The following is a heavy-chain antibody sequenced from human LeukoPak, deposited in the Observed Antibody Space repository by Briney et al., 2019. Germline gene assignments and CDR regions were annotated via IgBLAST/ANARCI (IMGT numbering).Heavy chain of an antibody. CDR2: IWYDGSNK. J-gene: IGHJ6*02. D-gene: IGHD3-3*01. CDR1: GFTFSSYG. V-gene: IGHV3-33*01. Sequence: PGGSLRLSCAASGFTFSSYGMHWVRQAPGKGLEWVAVIWYDGSNKYYADSVKGRFTISRDNSKNTLYLQMNSLRAEDTAVYYCARDDTWYYDFWSGYGSYYYGMDVRGQGTTVTVSS. CDR3: ARDDTWYYDFWSGYGSYYYGMDV.